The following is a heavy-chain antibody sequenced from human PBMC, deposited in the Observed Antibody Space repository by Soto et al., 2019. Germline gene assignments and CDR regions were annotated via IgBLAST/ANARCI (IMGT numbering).Heavy chain of an antibody. CDR1: GYTFTSYG. J-gene: IGHJ4*02. CDR2: ISAYNGNT. CDR3: ARDQAYYGSGSYLCFDY. D-gene: IGHD3-10*01. V-gene: IGHV1-18*01. Sequence: ASVKVSCKASGYTFTSYGISWVRQAPGQGLEWMGWISAYNGNTNYAQKLQGRVTMTTDTSTSTAYMELRSLRPDDTAVYYCARDQAYYGSGSYLCFDYWGQGTLVTVS.